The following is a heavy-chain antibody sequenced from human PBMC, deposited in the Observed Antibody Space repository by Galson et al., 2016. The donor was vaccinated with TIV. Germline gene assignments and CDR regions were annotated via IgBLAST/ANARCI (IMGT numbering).Heavy chain of an antibody. J-gene: IGHJ4*02. Sequence: SVKVSCKAPGYTFSTYAKHWVRQAPGQRLEWMGWINTDNGDAEFSQKFQGRVTITRDTSASTAYMELSSLKSEDTAVYYCLRARVKHFDFWGQGTLVTVSS. CDR1: GYTFSTYA. V-gene: IGHV1-3*04. CDR2: INTDNGDA. CDR3: LRARVKHFDF.